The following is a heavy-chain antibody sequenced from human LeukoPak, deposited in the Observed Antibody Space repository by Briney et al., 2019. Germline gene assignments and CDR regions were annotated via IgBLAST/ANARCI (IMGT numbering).Heavy chain of an antibody. CDR3: ARGSHYYDSSGYYSDY. CDR1: GFTFDDYA. D-gene: IGHD3-22*01. Sequence: GGSLRLSCAASGFTFDDYAMHWVRHAPGKGLEWVSGISWNSGSIGYADSVKGRFTISRDNAKNSLYLQMNSLRAEDTAVYYCARGSHYYDSSGYYSDYWGQGTLVTVSS. V-gene: IGHV3-9*01. CDR2: ISWNSGSI. J-gene: IGHJ4*02.